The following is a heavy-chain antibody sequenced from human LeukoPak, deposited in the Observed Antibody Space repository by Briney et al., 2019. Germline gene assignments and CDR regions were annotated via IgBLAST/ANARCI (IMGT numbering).Heavy chain of an antibody. Sequence: GGSLRLSCAASGSTFSSYAMSWVRQAPGKGLEWVSAISGSGGSTYYADSVKGRFTISRDNSKNTLCLQMNSLRAEDTAVYYCANNYYDSSGYRVDYWGQGTLVTVSS. CDR1: GSTFSSYA. V-gene: IGHV3-23*01. CDR2: ISGSGGST. D-gene: IGHD3-22*01. CDR3: ANNYYDSSGYRVDY. J-gene: IGHJ4*02.